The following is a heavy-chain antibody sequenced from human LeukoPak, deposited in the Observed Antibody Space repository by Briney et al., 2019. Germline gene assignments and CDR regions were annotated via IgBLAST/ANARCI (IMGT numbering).Heavy chain of an antibody. CDR3: AREGNGLDYDSSGYYSPFDY. CDR2: INPNSGGA. D-gene: IGHD3-22*01. CDR1: GYTFTGYY. Sequence: GASVKVSCKASGYTFTGYYMHWVRQAPGQGLEWMGWINPNSGGANYAQKFQGRVTMTRDTSISTAYMELSRLRSDDTAVYYCAREGNGLDYDSSGYYSPFDYWGQGTLVTVSS. V-gene: IGHV1-2*02. J-gene: IGHJ4*02.